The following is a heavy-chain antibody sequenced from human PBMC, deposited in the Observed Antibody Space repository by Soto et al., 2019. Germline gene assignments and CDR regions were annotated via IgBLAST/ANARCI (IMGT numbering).Heavy chain of an antibody. J-gene: IGHJ6*02. CDR1: GFTFSGSA. Sequence: EVQLVESGGGLVQPGGSLKLSCAASGFTFSGSAMHWVRQASGKGLEWVGRIRSKANSYATAYAASVKGRFTISRDDSTNTAYLQMNSLKTEDTAVYYCTRHVGYYDFWSGYSYYGMDVWGQGTTVTVSS. CDR3: TRHVGYYDFWSGYSYYGMDV. D-gene: IGHD3-3*01. V-gene: IGHV3-73*01. CDR2: IRSKANSYAT.